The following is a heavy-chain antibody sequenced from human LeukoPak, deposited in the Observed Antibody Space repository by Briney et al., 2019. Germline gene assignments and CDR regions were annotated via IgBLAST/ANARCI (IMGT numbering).Heavy chain of an antibody. J-gene: IGHJ5*02. Sequence: GGCLRLSCAASGFTFSSYGMHWVRQAPGKWLEWVAVISYDGSDKYYADSVKGRFTISRDNAKNSLYLQMNSLRAEDTAVYFCARDRGSRFYNWFDPWGQGTLVTVSS. CDR1: GFTFSSYG. CDR3: ARDRGSRFYNWFDP. V-gene: IGHV3-33*05. CDR2: ISYDGSDK.